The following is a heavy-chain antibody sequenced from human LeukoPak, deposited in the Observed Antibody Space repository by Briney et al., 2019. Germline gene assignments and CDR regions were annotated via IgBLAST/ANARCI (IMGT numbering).Heavy chain of an antibody. CDR3: ARAPYCSSTSCSRPYYFDY. CDR2: ISAYNGNT. D-gene: IGHD2-2*01. CDR1: GYTFTSYG. Sequence: ASVKVSCKASGYTFTSYGISWVRQAPGQGLEWMGWISAYNGNTNYAQKLQGRVTITTDESTSTAYMELSSLRSEDTAVYYCARAPYCSSTSCSRPYYFDYWGQGTLVTVSS. V-gene: IGHV1-18*01. J-gene: IGHJ4*02.